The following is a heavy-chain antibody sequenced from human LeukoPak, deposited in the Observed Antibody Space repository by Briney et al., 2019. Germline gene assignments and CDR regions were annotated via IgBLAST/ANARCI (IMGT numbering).Heavy chain of an antibody. CDR1: GFTFSSYG. J-gene: IGHJ4*02. V-gene: IGHV3-30*18. D-gene: IGHD2-2*01. CDR3: AKGITSQYQPLYYFDY. CDR2: ISYDGSNK. Sequence: GGSLRLSCAASGFTFSSYGMHWVRQAPGKGLEWVAVISYDGSNKYYADSVKGRFTISRDNSKNTLYLQMNSLRAEDTAVYYGAKGITSQYQPLYYFDYWGQGTLVTVSS.